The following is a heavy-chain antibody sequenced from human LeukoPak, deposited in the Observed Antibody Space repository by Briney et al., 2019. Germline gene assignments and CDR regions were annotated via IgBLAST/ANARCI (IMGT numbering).Heavy chain of an antibody. Sequence: GGSLRLSCAASGFTFSSYGMHWVRQAPGKGLEGGAVIWYDGSNKYYADSVKGRFTISRDNSKNTLYLQMNSLRAEDTAVYYCASSYCSGTSCPEGYWGQGTLVTVSS. CDR1: GFTFSSYG. CDR3: ASSYCSGTSCPEGY. D-gene: IGHD2-2*01. V-gene: IGHV3-33*01. CDR2: IWYDGSNK. J-gene: IGHJ4*02.